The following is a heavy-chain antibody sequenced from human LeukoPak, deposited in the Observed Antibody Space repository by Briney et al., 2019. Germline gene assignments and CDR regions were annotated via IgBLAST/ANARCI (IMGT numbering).Heavy chain of an antibody. CDR3: ARVPDPSHDYYMDV. Sequence: ASVKVSXKASGYTFTSYGISWVRQAPGQGLEWMGWISAYNGNTNYAQKLQGRVTMTTDTSTSTAYMELRSLRSDDTAVYYCARVPDPSHDYYMDVWGKGTTVTVSS. CDR2: ISAYNGNT. V-gene: IGHV1-18*01. J-gene: IGHJ6*03. CDR1: GYTFTSYG.